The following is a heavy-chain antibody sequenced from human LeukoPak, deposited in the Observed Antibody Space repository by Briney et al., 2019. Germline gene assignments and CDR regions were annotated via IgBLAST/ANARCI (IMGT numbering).Heavy chain of an antibody. CDR3: ARVWEYDSSGYYYGGGAFDI. CDR2: IYHSGST. V-gene: IGHV4-59*12. Sequence: PSETLSLTCTVSGGSISSYYWSWIRQPPGKGLEWIGYIYHSGSTYYNPSLKSRVTISVDRSKNQFSLKLSSVTAADTAVYYCARVWEYDSSGYYYGGGAFDIWGQGTMVTVSS. J-gene: IGHJ3*02. CDR1: GGSISSYY. D-gene: IGHD3-22*01.